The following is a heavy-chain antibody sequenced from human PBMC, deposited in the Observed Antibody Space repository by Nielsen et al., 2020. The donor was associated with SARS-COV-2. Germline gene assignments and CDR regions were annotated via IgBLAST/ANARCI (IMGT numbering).Heavy chain of an antibody. D-gene: IGHD4-17*01. V-gene: IGHV1-18*04. CDR3: ARELYGDYVPLLY. Sequence: ASVKVSCKASGYTFTSNDITWVRQAPGQGLEWMGRISPSNGNTKYAQRFQGRVTMTTDTSTSTAYMELRSLRSDDTAVYYCARELYGDYVPLLYWGPGTLVTVSS. J-gene: IGHJ4*02. CDR1: GYTFTSND. CDR2: ISPSNGNT.